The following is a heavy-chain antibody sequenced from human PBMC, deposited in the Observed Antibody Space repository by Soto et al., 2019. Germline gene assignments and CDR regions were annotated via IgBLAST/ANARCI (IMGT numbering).Heavy chain of an antibody. J-gene: IGHJ6*03. CDR1: GFTVSSNY. V-gene: IGHV3-66*01. D-gene: IGHD4-17*01. CDR3: ARGINDYGDYETWGYYYYYYMDV. Sequence: GGSLRLSCAASGFTVSSNYMSWVRQAPGKGLEWVSVIYSGGSTYYADSVKGRFTISRDNSKNTLYLQMNSLRAEDTAVYYCARGINDYGDYETWGYYYYYYMDVWGKGTTVTVSS. CDR2: IYSGGST.